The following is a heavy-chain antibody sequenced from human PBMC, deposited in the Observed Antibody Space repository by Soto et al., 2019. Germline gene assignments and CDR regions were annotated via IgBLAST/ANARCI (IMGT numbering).Heavy chain of an antibody. CDR1: GYSISSSNW. Sequence: QVQLQESGPGLVKPSDTLSLTCAVSGYSISSSNWWGWIRQPPGKGLEWIGYIYYSGSTHYNPSLQSRVTMSVDTSKNRFSLKLSSVTAVDTAVYYCARKRGGAATQYYMDVWGKGTTVTVSS. V-gene: IGHV4-28*01. CDR3: ARKRGGAATQYYMDV. D-gene: IGHD6-13*01. CDR2: IYYSGST. J-gene: IGHJ6*03.